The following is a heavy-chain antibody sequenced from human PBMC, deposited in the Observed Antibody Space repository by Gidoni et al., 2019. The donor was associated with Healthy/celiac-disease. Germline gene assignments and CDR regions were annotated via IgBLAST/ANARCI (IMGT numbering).Heavy chain of an antibody. CDR3: ARISYDSSGYYYAFDI. D-gene: IGHD3-22*01. CDR2: IYTSGST. Sequence: QVQLQESGPGLVKPSDTLSLTCAVSGVSISSYSWSWIRQPAGKGVEWIGRIYTSGSTNYNPSLKSRVTMSVDTSKNQFSLKLSSVTAADTAVYYCARISYDSSGYYYAFDIWGQGTMVTVSS. V-gene: IGHV4-4*07. J-gene: IGHJ3*02. CDR1: GVSISSYS.